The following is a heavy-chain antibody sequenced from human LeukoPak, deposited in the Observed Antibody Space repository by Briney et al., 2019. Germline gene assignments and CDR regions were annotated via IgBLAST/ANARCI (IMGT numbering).Heavy chain of an antibody. V-gene: IGHV4-34*01. CDR2: INHSGST. D-gene: IGHD6-13*01. J-gene: IGHJ6*03. CDR3: ARRVQQQLANYYYNYMDV. CDR1: GGSFSGYY. Sequence: SETLSLTCAVYGGSFSGYYWSWIRQPPGKGLEWIGEINHSGSTNYHPSLKSRVTISVDTSKNQFSLKLSSVTAADTAVYYCARRVQQQLANYYYNYMDVWGKGTTVTISS.